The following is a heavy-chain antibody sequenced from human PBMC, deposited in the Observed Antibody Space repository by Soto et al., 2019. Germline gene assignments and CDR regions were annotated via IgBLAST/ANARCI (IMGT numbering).Heavy chain of an antibody. J-gene: IGHJ4*02. CDR1: GFTFNNAR. Sequence: EVQLVESGGALVEPGGSLRLSCAASGFTFNNARMSWVRQAPGKGLDWVGRIDGGTTDFAAPVEGRFTFSRDDSRNTLFLQMNSLKTEDTGVYYCTSNAAAKLGTLSYWGQGTLVTVSS. V-gene: IGHV3-15*02. CDR3: TSNAAAKLGTLSY. D-gene: IGHD1-1*01. CDR2: IDGGTT.